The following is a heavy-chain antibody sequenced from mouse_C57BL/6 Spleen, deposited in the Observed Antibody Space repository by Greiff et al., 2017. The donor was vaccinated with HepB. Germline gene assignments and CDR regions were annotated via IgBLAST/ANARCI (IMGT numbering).Heavy chain of an antibody. V-gene: IGHV5-12*01. CDR2: ISNGGGST. Sequence: EVHLVESGGGLVQPGGSLKLSCAASGFTFSDYYMYWVRQTPEKRLEWVAYISNGGGSTYYPDTVKGRFTISRDNAKNTLYLQMSRLKSEDTAMYYCARLYDYDGGYYFDYWGQGTTLTVSS. J-gene: IGHJ2*01. CDR1: GFTFSDYY. D-gene: IGHD2-4*01. CDR3: ARLYDYDGGYYFDY.